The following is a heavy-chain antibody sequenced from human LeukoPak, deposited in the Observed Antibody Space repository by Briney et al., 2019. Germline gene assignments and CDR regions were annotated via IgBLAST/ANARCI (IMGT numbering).Heavy chain of an antibody. V-gene: IGHV3-30*18. CDR2: ISYDGSNK. J-gene: IGHJ2*01. Sequence: GGSLRLSCAASGFTFSSYGMHWVRQAPGKGLEWVAVISYDGSNKYYADSVKGRFTISRDNSKNTLYLQMNSLRAEDTAVYYCAKGWDTIVGATLFDLWGRGTLVTVSS. D-gene: IGHD1-26*01. CDR1: GFTFSSYG. CDR3: AKGWDTIVGATLFDL.